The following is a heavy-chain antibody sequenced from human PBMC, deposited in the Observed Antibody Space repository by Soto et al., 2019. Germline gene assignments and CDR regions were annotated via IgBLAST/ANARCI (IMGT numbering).Heavy chain of an antibody. J-gene: IGHJ6*02. Sequence: SVKVSCKASGGTFSSYAISWVRQAPGQGLEWMGGIIPIFGTANFAQKFQGRVTITADESTTTAYMELSSLRSEDTAVYYCARDLKRYYDSSGYGYYYYGMDVWGQGTTVTVSS. CDR1: GGTFSSYA. CDR2: IIPIFGTA. V-gene: IGHV1-69*13. D-gene: IGHD3-22*01. CDR3: ARDLKRYYDSSGYGYYYYGMDV.